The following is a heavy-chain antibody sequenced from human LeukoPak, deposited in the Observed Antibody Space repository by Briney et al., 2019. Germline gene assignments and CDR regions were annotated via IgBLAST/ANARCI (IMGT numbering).Heavy chain of an antibody. CDR2: IYYSGST. CDR1: GGSISSSSYY. Sequence: SETLSLTCTVSGGSISSSSYYWGWIRQPPGKGLEWIGSIYYSGSTYYNPSLKSRVTISVDTSKNQFSLKLSSVTAADTAVYYCARVGGSGSYEYYFDYWGQGTLVTVSS. CDR3: ARVGGSGSYEYYFDY. J-gene: IGHJ4*02. D-gene: IGHD3-10*01. V-gene: IGHV4-39*07.